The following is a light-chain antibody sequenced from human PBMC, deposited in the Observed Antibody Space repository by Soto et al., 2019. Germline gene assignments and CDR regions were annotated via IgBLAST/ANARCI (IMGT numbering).Light chain of an antibody. J-gene: IGKJ1*01. Sequence: IQMTQSPSTLSGSVGDRFTITCRASQTISSWLAWYQQKPGKAPKLLIYDASSLESGVPSRFSGSGSGTEFTLTISSLQPDDFATYYCQQYNSYSPWTFGQGTKVDIK. CDR3: QQYNSYSPWT. CDR1: QTISSW. V-gene: IGKV1-5*01. CDR2: DAS.